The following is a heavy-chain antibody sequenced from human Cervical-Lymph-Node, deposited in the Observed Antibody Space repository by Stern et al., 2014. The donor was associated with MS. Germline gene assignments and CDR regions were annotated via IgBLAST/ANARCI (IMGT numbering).Heavy chain of an antibody. CDR2: IDWDDDK. J-gene: IGHJ4*02. D-gene: IGHD3-10*01. V-gene: IGHV2-70*01. CDR1: GFSLSTSGMC. Sequence: ESGPALVKPTQTLTLTCTFSGFSLSTSGMCGSWIRQPPGKALEWLALIDWDDDKYYSTSLKTRLTISKDTSKNQVVLTMTNMDPVDTATYYCARITMVRGVITPFDYWGQGTLVTVSS. CDR3: ARITMVRGVITPFDY.